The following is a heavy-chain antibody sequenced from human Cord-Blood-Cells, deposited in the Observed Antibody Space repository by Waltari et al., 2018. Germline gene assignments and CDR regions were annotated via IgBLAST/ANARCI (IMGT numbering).Heavy chain of an antibody. CDR3: ARGKDDIWTGNACDI. V-gene: IGHV4-34*01. CDR1: GGSFSGYY. Sequence: QLQLQQWGAGLLKPSDTLYLTCAVYGGSFSGYYWRWIRQPPGKGRKWIAKRNHSRGTNSTPSLKSRVIISVDTSKNQLCLKLSAVTAADTAVYYCARGKDDIWTGNACDIWGQGTMVTDSS. J-gene: IGHJ3*02. D-gene: IGHD3-9*01. CDR2: RNHSRGT.